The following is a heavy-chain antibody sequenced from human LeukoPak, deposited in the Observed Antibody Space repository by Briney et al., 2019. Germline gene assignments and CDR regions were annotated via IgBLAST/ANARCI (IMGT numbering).Heavy chain of an antibody. CDR2: INPSGGST. V-gene: IGHV1-46*01. Sequence: RASVKVSCKASGYTFTSYYMHWVRQAPGQGLEWMGIINPSGGSTSYAQKFQGRVTMTRDTSTSTVYMELSSLRSEDTAVYYCARREGTLCDGGDCYSIDCWGQGTLVTVSS. D-gene: IGHD2-21*02. CDR1: GYTFTSYY. CDR3: ARREGTLCDGGDCYSIDC. J-gene: IGHJ4*02.